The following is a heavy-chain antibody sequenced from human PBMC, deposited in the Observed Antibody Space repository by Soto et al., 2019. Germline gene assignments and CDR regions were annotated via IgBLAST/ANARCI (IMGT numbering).Heavy chain of an antibody. CDR2: INSNGGST. CDR3: ARGIGSDTMYQSRYFAP. V-gene: IGHV3-64*01. D-gene: IGHD3-10*01. J-gene: IGHJ5*02. CDR1: GFTFSDYA. Sequence: EVQLVESGGGLVQPGGSLRLSCAASGFTFSDYAMFWVRQAPGKGLDYVSGINSNGGSTSYANSVKGRFSISRDNSKNTLYLQMGSLRAEDMAVYYCARGIGSDTMYQSRYFAPWGEGTLVTVSS.